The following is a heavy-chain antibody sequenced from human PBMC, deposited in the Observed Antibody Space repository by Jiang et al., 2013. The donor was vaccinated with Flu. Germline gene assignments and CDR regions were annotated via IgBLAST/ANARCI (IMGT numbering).Heavy chain of an antibody. V-gene: IGHV4-39*07. Sequence: LLKPSETLSLTCTVSGGSISSSSYYWGWIRQPPGKGLEWIGSIYYSGSTYYNPSLKSRVTISVDTSKNQFSLKLSSVTAADTAVYYCARVMPGIAAALPSWGQGTLVTVSS. J-gene: IGHJ5*02. CDR3: ARVMPGIAAALPS. D-gene: IGHD6-13*01. CDR1: GGSISSSSYY. CDR2: IYYSGST.